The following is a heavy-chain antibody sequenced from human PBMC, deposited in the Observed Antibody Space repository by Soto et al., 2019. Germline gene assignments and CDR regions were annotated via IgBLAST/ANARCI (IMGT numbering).Heavy chain of an antibody. CDR1: GGSISSSSCY. CDR3: ARHLTYCSAGSCYSDFPYYGMDV. D-gene: IGHD2-15*01. V-gene: IGHV4-39*01. J-gene: IGHJ6*02. Sequence: SETLSLTCTVSGGSISSSSCYWGWIRQPPGKGLEGIGSIFYSGSTYYNPSLKSRVTISVDTSKNQFSLKLSSVTAADTAVYYCARHLTYCSAGSCYSDFPYYGMDVWGQGTTVTVSS. CDR2: IFYSGST.